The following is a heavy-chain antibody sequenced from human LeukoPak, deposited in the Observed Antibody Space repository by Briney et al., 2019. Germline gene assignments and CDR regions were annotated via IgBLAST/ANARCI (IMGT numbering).Heavy chain of an antibody. D-gene: IGHD4-23*01. CDR1: GGSLSAYY. CDR3: ARYLDYGGNSRVFQH. Sequence: PSETLSLTCAVYGGSLSAYYWTWIRQPPGKGLEWIGEINHGGSTNYNPSLKSRVTISIDTSKNQFSLKLSSVTAADAAFYYCARYLDYGGNSRVFQHWGQGTLVTVSS. J-gene: IGHJ1*01. V-gene: IGHV4-34*01. CDR2: INHGGST.